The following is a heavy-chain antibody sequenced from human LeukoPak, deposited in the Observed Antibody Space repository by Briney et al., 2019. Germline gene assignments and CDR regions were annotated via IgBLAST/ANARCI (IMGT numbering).Heavy chain of an antibody. CDR3: AKDSMVRGVSELDY. J-gene: IGHJ4*02. CDR1: GFTFDDYA. V-gene: IGHV3-9*01. Sequence: PGRSLRLSSAASGFTFDDYAMHWVRQAPGKGLEWVSGISWNSGSIGYADSVKGRFTISRDNAKNSLYLQMNSLRAEDTALYYCAKDSMVRGVSELDYWGQGTLVTVSS. CDR2: ISWNSGSI. D-gene: IGHD3-10*01.